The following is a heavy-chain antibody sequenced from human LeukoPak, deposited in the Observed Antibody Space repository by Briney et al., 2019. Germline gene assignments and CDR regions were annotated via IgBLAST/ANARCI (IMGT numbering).Heavy chain of an antibody. CDR1: GFTFSSYG. D-gene: IGHD3-10*01. Sequence: GGSLRLSCAAFGFTFSSYGMHRVRQAPGKGLEWVAVISYDGSNKYYADSVKGRFTISRDNSKNTLYLQMNSLRAEDTAVYYCAKDLVRGVIISRFDYWGQGTLVTVSS. CDR2: ISYDGSNK. J-gene: IGHJ4*02. CDR3: AKDLVRGVIISRFDY. V-gene: IGHV3-30*18.